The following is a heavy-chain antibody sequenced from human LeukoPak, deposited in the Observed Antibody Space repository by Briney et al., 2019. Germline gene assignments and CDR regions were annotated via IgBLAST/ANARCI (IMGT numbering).Heavy chain of an antibody. CDR1: GYTFTSYG. Sequence: ASVKVSCKASGYTFTSYGISWVRQAPGQGLEWMGWISAYNGNTNYAQKLQGRVTMTTDTSTSTAYMKLRSLRSDDTAVYYCARAARCSGGSCRQIYFDYWGQGTLVTVSS. CDR3: ARAARCSGGSCRQIYFDY. V-gene: IGHV1-18*01. J-gene: IGHJ4*02. D-gene: IGHD2-15*01. CDR2: ISAYNGNT.